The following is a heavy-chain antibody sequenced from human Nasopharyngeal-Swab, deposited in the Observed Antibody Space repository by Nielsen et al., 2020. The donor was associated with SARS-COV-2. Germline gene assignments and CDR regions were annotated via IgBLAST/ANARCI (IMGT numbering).Heavy chain of an antibody. V-gene: IGHV4-59*08. J-gene: IGHJ1*01. D-gene: IGHD3-22*01. CDR2: IYYSGST. Sequence: SETLSLTCTVSGGSISSYYWSWIRQPPGKGLEWIGYIYYSGSTNYNPSLKSRVTISVGTSKNQFSLKLSSVTAADTAVYYCARLGDSSGYYYPEYFQHWGQGTLVTVSS. CDR3: ARLGDSSGYYYPEYFQH. CDR1: GGSISSYY.